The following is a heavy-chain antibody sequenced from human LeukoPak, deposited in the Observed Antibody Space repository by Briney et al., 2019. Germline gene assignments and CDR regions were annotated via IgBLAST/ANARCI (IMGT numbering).Heavy chain of an antibody. J-gene: IGHJ4*02. Sequence: PGGSLRLSCAASGFTFSSYEMNWVRQAPGKGLEWVSYISSSGSTIYYADSVEGRFTISRDNAKNSLYLQMNSLRAEDTAVYCCARVRYSRYFDYWGQGTPVTVSS. D-gene: IGHD4-11*01. CDR3: ARVRYSRYFDY. CDR2: ISSSGSTI. CDR1: GFTFSSYE. V-gene: IGHV3-48*03.